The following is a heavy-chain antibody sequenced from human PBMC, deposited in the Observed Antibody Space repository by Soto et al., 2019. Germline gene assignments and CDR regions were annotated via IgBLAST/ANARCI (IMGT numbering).Heavy chain of an antibody. CDR2: ISGSGGST. J-gene: IGHJ4*02. Sequence: PGGSLRLSCAASRFTFSSYAMSWVRQAPGKGLEWVSAISGSGGSTYYADSVKGRFTISRDNSKNTLYLQMNSLRAEDTAVYYCAKDPHYDYGDSSFDYWGQGTLVTVSS. D-gene: IGHD4-17*01. CDR3: AKDPHYDYGDSSFDY. V-gene: IGHV3-23*01. CDR1: RFTFSSYA.